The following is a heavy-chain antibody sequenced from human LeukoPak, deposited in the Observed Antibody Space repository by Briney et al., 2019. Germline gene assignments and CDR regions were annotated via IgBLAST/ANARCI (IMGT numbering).Heavy chain of an antibody. Sequence: GGSLRLSCAASGFTFSNYGMHWVRQAPGKGLEWVALISFDGSQKYYADSVKGRFTISRDNSKSTVYLQMNSLRAEDTAVYYCAKDQQAMVRGVAYYFDTWGQGTLVTVSS. CDR1: GFTFSNYG. V-gene: IGHV3-30*02. CDR2: ISFDGSQK. CDR3: AKDQQAMVRGVAYYFDT. D-gene: IGHD3-10*01. J-gene: IGHJ4*02.